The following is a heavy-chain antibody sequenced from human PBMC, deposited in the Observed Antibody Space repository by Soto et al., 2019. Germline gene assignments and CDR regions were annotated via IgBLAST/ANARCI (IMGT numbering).Heavy chain of an antibody. J-gene: IGHJ5*01. Sequence: SETLSLTCAVSGVSIHNSHSFWGWIRQPPGKGLEFIGSVYYSGGANYNPSLKSRVAVSIDTSNNQFSLRVNSVTAADTAVYYCGRVVEGATRHTDFDSWGQGILVTVSS. CDR2: VYYSGGA. CDR1: GVSIHNSHSF. D-gene: IGHD2-15*01. V-gene: IGHV4-39*01. CDR3: GRVVEGATRHTDFDS.